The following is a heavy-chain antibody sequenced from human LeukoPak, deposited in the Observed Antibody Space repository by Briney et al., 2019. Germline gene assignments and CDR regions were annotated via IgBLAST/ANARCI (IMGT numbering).Heavy chain of an antibody. CDR2: IYSSGST. J-gene: IGHJ4*02. Sequence: PSGTLSLTCTVSGGSISGYYWTWIRQPPGKGLEWIWYIYSSGSTNYNPSLKSRVTISVDTSKNQFSLRLSSVTAADTAVYYCARHRYTSSSSYFDFWGQGTLVTVSS. CDR3: ARHRYTSSSSYFDF. V-gene: IGHV4-59*08. D-gene: IGHD6-6*01. CDR1: GGSISGYY.